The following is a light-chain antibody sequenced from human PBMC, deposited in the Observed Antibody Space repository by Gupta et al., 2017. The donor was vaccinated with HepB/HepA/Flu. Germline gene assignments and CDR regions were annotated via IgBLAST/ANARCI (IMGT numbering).Light chain of an antibody. CDR1: TSDVGCYNY. CDR2: DVH. J-gene: IGLJ3*02. V-gene: IGLV2-14*03. CDR3: SSYTSFSTRV. Sequence: QSVLTPPASVSESPGQSFTISCSGTTSDVGCYNYVSWYQQHPGKAPKLLIYDVHNRPPGVSNRCSGSKSGNTASLTISGLQADDEAIYYCSSYTSFSTRVFGGGTKLTIL.